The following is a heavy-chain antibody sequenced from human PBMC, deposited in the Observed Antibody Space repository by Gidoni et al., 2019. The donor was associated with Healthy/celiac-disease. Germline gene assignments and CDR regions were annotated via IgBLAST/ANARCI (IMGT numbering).Heavy chain of an antibody. J-gene: IGHJ4*02. D-gene: IGHD3-22*01. V-gene: IGHV4-39*01. CDR2: IYYNGNT. Sequence: QLQLQESGPGLVKPSETLSLTCTVSGGPISSSSYYWGWIRQPPGKGLEWIGSIYYNGNTYYNPSLKSRVSISVDTSKNQFSLKLDSVTAADTAVYFCASLKRYHYDSSGYYIDYWGQGTLVTVSS. CDR1: GGPISSSSYY. CDR3: ASLKRYHYDSSGYYIDY.